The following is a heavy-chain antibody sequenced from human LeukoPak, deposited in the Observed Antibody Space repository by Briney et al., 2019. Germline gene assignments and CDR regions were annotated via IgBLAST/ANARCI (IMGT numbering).Heavy chain of an antibody. V-gene: IGHV3-74*01. CDR2: ISTDGGIT. Sequence: PGGSLTLSCVASGFTLSSSWMNWVRQAPGKGLVWVSRISTDGGITNYADSVKGRFTISRDNAKNTVFVQMNSLRVEDTGVYYCASSADSGYDTGDVWGKGTTVTVSS. D-gene: IGHD5-12*01. CDR1: GFTLSSSW. J-gene: IGHJ6*04. CDR3: ASSADSGYDTGDV.